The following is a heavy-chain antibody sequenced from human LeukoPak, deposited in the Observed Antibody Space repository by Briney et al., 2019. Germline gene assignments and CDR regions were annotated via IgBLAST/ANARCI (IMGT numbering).Heavy chain of an antibody. CDR1: GFTFTNYA. Sequence: GGSLRLSCAASGFTFTNYAMSWVRQAPGKGLEWVSTIGKSGGGTYYADSVKGRFTISRDNSKSTLYLQMNSLRAEDTAVYYCAKRDSAGLHYFDYWGQGTLVTVSS. CDR2: IGKSGGGT. J-gene: IGHJ4*02. V-gene: IGHV3-23*01. CDR3: AKRDSAGLHYFDY. D-gene: IGHD5-18*01.